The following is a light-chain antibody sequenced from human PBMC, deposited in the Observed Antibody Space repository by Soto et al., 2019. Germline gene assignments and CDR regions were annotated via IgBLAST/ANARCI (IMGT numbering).Light chain of an antibody. CDR1: QSVRSN. CDR3: QQYNNWPPIT. J-gene: IGKJ5*01. CDR2: DAS. Sequence: EIVMTHSPATLSVSELEIATLSFRATQSVRSNLAWYQQKPGQAPRLLIYDASTRATGIPARFSGSGSGTEFILTISSLQSEDFGVYYCQQYNNWPPITLGQGTRLET. V-gene: IGKV3D-15*01.